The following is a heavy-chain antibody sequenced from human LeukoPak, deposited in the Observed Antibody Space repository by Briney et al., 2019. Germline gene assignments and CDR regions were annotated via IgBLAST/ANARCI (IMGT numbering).Heavy chain of an antibody. D-gene: IGHD6-19*01. CDR2: ITYSSGNT. CDR1: GFTFSAYG. Sequence: PGGSLRLSCAASGFTFSAYGMSWFRQAPGKGLEWVSAITYSSGNTYYADSVKGRFTISRDNSKNTLYLQMNSLRAEDTAVYYCAKDQSSGWYYYYDLDVWGQGTTVTVSS. V-gene: IGHV3-23*01. J-gene: IGHJ6*02. CDR3: AKDQSSGWYYYYDLDV.